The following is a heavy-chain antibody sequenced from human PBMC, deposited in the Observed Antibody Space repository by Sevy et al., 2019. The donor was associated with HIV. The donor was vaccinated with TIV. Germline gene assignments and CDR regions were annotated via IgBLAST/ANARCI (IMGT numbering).Heavy chain of an antibody. CDR2: ISGGGGST. V-gene: IGHV3-23*01. J-gene: IGHJ4*02. Sequence: GGSLRLSCVASGFSFSLYAMSWVRQAPGKGLEWVSAISGGGGSTYYADSVKGRFTISRDTSKNTLSLQMTSLRAEDTAVYYCAKEGTWDGRDYFDYWGQGTLVTVSS. CDR3: AKEGTWDGRDYFDY. CDR1: GFSFSLYA. D-gene: IGHD1-1*01.